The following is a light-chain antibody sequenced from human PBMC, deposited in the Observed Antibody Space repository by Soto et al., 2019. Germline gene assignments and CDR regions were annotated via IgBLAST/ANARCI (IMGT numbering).Light chain of an antibody. V-gene: IGKV3-11*01. CDR1: QSVSTF. J-gene: IGKJ4*01. CDR2: DAS. Sequence: EIVLTQSPATLSLSPGERATLSCRASQSVSTFLAWYQQKPGQAPRLLIYDASNRATGIPARFSGSGSGTDFTLTMSSLEPEDFEVYYCQQRRNFGGGTKVEIK. CDR3: QQRRN.